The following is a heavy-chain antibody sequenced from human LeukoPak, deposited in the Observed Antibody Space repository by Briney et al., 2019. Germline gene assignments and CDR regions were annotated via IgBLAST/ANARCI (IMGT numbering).Heavy chain of an antibody. D-gene: IGHD3-22*01. J-gene: IGHJ4*02. V-gene: IGHV4-31*03. CDR2: IYNSGST. CDR1: DGSISSGDYY. Sequence: SETLSLTCTVSDGSISSGDYYWSWIRQHPGKGLEWIGYIYNSGSTYYNPSLKSRVTISVDTSKNQFSLKLSSVTAADTAVYYCARDYYDSSDRPTHFDYWGQGTLVTVSS. CDR3: ARDYYDSSDRPTHFDY.